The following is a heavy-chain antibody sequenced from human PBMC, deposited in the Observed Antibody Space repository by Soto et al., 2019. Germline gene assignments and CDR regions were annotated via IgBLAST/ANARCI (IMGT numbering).Heavy chain of an antibody. Sequence: LRLSCAASGFTFSGYSVNWVRRAPGKGLEWISYISSGSKTIYYADSVKGRFIVSRDNAKNSQYLQMNSLRDEDTAVYYCVREDILGVRSFDYWGQGTLVTVSS. D-gene: IGHD3-9*01. CDR2: ISSGSKTI. J-gene: IGHJ4*02. CDR1: GFTFSGYS. V-gene: IGHV3-48*02. CDR3: VREDILGVRSFDY.